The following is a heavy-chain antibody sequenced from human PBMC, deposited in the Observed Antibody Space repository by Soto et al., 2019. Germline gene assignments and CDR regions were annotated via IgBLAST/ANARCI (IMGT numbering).Heavy chain of an antibody. CDR3: ARDLEINYYYGSGRYSYFDY. V-gene: IGHV1-46*01. D-gene: IGHD3-10*01. CDR1: GYTFTSYY. Sequence: ASVKVSCKASGYTFTSYYMHWVRQAPGQGLEWMGIINPSGGSTSYAQKFQGRVTMTRDTSTSTVYMELSSLRSEDTAVYYCARDLEINYYYGSGRYSYFDYWGQGTLVTVSS. J-gene: IGHJ4*02. CDR2: INPSGGST.